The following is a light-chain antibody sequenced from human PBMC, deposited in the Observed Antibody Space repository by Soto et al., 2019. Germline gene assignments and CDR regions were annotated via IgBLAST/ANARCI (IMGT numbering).Light chain of an antibody. V-gene: IGKV3-20*01. J-gene: IGKJ4*01. CDR1: QTVRNNY. Sequence: VLTQSPGTLSLSPWERATLSCLASQTVRNNYVAWYQQKPGQAPRLLIYDASSRATGIPDRFGGGGSGTDFTLTISRLEPEDFAVYYCQQFSSYPLTFGGGTKVDIK. CDR3: QQFSSYPLT. CDR2: DAS.